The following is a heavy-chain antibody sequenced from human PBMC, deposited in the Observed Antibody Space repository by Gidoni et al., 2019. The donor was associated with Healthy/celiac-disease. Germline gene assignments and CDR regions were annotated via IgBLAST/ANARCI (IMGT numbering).Heavy chain of an antibody. D-gene: IGHD3-3*02. J-gene: IGHJ3*02. CDR1: GGSISSSSYY. Sequence: QLQLQESGPGLVKPSETLSLTCTDSGGSISSSSYYWGWIRQPPGKGLEWIGSIYSSGSTYYNPSLKSRVTISVDTSKNQFSLKLSSVTAADTAVYYCARERTPFQGDAFDIWGQGTMVTVSS. V-gene: IGHV4-39*07. CDR3: ARERTPFQGDAFDI. CDR2: IYSSGST.